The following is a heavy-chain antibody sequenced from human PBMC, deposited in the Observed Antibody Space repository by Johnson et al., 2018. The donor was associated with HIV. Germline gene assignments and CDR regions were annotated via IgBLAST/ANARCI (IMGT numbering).Heavy chain of an antibody. D-gene: IGHD1-26*01. CDR1: GFTFSAYG. V-gene: IGHV3-30*02. CDR2: IRYDGSNK. CDR3: AKSTWELRHLDAFDI. Sequence: QVQLVESGGGVVQPGGSPRLSCAASGFTFSAYGMHWVRQAPGKGLEWVAFIRYDGSNKYYADSVKGRFTISRDNSKNTLYLQMNSLRAEDTAVYYCAKSTWELRHLDAFDIWGQGTMVTVSS. J-gene: IGHJ3*02.